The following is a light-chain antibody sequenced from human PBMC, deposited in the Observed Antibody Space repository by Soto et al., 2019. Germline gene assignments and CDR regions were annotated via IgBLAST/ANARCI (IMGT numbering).Light chain of an antibody. J-gene: IGLJ3*02. Sequence: QSVLTQPASVSGSPGQSITISCTGTSSDVGGYNYVSWYQQHPGKAPKLMIYEVSNRPSGASNRFSGSKSGNTASLTISGLQAEDEADYYCSSFTSINTWVFGGGTKLTVL. CDR1: SSDVGGYNY. V-gene: IGLV2-14*01. CDR3: SSFTSINTWV. CDR2: EVS.